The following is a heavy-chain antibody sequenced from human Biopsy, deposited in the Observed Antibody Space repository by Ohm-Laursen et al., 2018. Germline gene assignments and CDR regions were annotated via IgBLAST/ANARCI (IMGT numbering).Heavy chain of an antibody. D-gene: IGHD2/OR15-2a*01. J-gene: IGHJ6*02. CDR1: GASVSTDY. V-gene: IGHV4-59*02. CDR3: ARATNSTGWPYYYFYGMDV. CDR2: IYYSGST. Sequence: SETLSLTCSVSGASVSTDYWSWIRQPAGKGLEWIGYIYYSGSTNYNPSLKSRVTISVDTSKNQFSLRLNSVTAADTAVYYCARATNSTGWPYYYFYGMDVWGQGTTVTVSS.